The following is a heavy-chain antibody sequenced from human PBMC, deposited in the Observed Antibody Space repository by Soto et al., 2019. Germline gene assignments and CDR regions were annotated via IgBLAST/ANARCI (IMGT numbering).Heavy chain of an antibody. D-gene: IGHD4-17*01. CDR3: AKDAISGDGIWLMDS. CDR1: GFTFRNYA. V-gene: IGHV3-23*01. J-gene: IGHJ4*02. Sequence: GGSLRLSCAASGFTFRNYAMTWARQAPGKGLEWVSSLLRSGSSAYYADSVRGRFTISSDTSANSLYLQMDNLRAEDTAIYYCAKDAISGDGIWLMDSWGQGTVVTV. CDR2: LLRSGSSA.